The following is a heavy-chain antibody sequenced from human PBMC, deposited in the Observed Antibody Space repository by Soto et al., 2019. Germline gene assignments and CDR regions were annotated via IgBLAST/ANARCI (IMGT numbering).Heavy chain of an antibody. CDR3: ARTFDTLKYYFEY. Sequence: PXGSLRLSCTSSEFSFSSYAMHWIRHSPGKGLEWVAVISFNGDSLHYADSVKDRFTISRDNSKSTLYLQMNNMRTEDTAVYYCARTFDTLKYYFEYLGQGTLVTVSS. V-gene: IGHV3-30-3*01. D-gene: IGHD3-9*01. CDR2: ISFNGDSL. CDR1: EFSFSSYA. J-gene: IGHJ4*02.